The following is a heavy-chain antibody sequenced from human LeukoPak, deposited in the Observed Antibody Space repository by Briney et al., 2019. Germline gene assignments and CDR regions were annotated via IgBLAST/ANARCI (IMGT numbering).Heavy chain of an antibody. V-gene: IGHV3-30-3*01. CDR2: ISYDGSNK. CDR1: GFTFSNYA. Sequence: GGSLRLSCAASGFTFSNYAMNWVRQAPGKGLEWVAVISYDGSNKYYADSVKGRFTISRDNSKNTLYLQMNSLRAEDTAVYYCASPGWSSGFDNWGQGTLVTVSS. J-gene: IGHJ4*02. D-gene: IGHD3-22*01. CDR3: ASPGWSSGFDN.